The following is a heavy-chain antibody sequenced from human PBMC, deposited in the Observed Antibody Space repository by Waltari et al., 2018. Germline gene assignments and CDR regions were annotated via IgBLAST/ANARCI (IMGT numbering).Heavy chain of an antibody. CDR2: ISGNNGHT. CDR1: GYTFSDYG. V-gene: IGHV1-18*01. CDR3: ARERHRLMEEGYLMALDP. J-gene: IGHJ5*02. D-gene: IGHD3-3*01. Sequence: QVHLVQSGAEVKKPGASGKVYCKAYGYTFSDYGIRWVRQAPGQGLEWMGWISGNNGHTNHAQKFQGRLIMTKDTSTTTVYMELTYLTSDDTAVYYCARERHRLMEEGYLMALDPWGQGTLVTVSS.